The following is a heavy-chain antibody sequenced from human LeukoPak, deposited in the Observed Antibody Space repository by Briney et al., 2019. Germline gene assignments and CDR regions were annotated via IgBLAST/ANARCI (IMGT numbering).Heavy chain of an antibody. V-gene: IGHV1-46*01. J-gene: IGHJ4*02. CDR2: INPSGGST. CDR3: ARAFTVGTYFDY. Sequence: GASVKVSCTASGYTFTSNSMHWVRQALGHGIERMGIINPSGGSTNYAQKFQGRVTMTRDTSTSTVYMELSSLRSEDAAVYYCARAFTVGTYFDYWGQGTLVTVSS. D-gene: IGHD1-26*01. CDR1: GYTFTSNS.